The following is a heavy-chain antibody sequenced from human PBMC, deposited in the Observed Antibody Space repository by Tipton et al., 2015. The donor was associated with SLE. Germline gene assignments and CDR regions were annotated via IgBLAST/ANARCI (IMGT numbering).Heavy chain of an antibody. Sequence: TLSLTCTVSGGSISSYYWSWIRHPPGKGLEWIGNIHHSGSTSYSPSLRSRVTISVDTSKNRLSLKVNSVTAADTAVYFCARLGSTTYSPFAGLSFDFWGQGARVTVSS. J-gene: IGHJ4*02. CDR2: IHHSGST. CDR1: GGSISSYY. V-gene: IGHV4-59*08. D-gene: IGHD2/OR15-2a*01. CDR3: ARLGSTTYSPFAGLSFDF.